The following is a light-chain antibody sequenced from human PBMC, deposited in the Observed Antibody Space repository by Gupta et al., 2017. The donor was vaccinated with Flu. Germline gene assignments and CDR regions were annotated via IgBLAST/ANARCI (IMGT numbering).Light chain of an antibody. V-gene: IGKV1-39*01. J-gene: IGKJ1*01. CDR1: QSISRY. CDR3: QQSVSAPWT. Sequence: DIKMTQSPSSLSASVGDRVTITCRASQSISRYFNWYQQKPGKAPKLLIYAASNVESGVPSRFSGSGSGSDFTLTINRLQPEDYATYYCQQSVSAPWTFGQGTRVEI. CDR2: AAS.